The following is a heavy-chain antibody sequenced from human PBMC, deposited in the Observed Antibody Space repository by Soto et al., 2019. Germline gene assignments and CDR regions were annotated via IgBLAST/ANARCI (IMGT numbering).Heavy chain of an antibody. V-gene: IGHV1-18*01. CDR1: GYTFTSYG. CDR3: ARVFTFGGVIVPNNHFDY. Sequence: ASVKVSCKASGYTFTSYGISWVRQAPGQGLEWMGWISAYNGNTNYAQKLQGRVTMTTDTSTSTAYMELRSLRSDDTAVYYCARVFTFGGVIVPNNHFDYWGQGTLVTVSS. J-gene: IGHJ4*02. CDR2: ISAYNGNT. D-gene: IGHD3-16*02.